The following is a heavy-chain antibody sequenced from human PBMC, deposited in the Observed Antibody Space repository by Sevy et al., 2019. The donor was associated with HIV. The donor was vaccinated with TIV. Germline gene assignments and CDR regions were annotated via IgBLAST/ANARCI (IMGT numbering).Heavy chain of an antibody. CDR3: ARVGAYLSGGYYGSGSYYSSHNWFDP. CDR2: ISAYNGNT. D-gene: IGHD3-10*01. J-gene: IGHJ5*02. CDR1: GYTFTSYG. Sequence: ASVKVSCKASGYTFTSYGISWVRQAPGQGLEWMGWISAYNGNTNYAQELQGRVTMTTDTSTSTAYMELRSLRSDDTAVYYCARVGAYLSGGYYGSGSYYSSHNWFDPWGQGTLVTVSS. V-gene: IGHV1-18*01.